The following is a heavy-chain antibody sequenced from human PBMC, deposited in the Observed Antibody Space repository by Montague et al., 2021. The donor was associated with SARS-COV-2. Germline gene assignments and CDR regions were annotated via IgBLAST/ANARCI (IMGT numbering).Heavy chain of an antibody. CDR1: GDSVVGHRRR. CDR3: ARGDGLGPYTGYAFDI. CDR2: PLFESRRFD. D-gene: IGHD3-16*01. Sequence: CAISGDSVVGHRRRWEWNTQELQTPQERVCRPLFESRRFDHYEVSMKGRKSIKADTSKNQFSLQLDSVTPEDTAVYYCARGDGLGPYTGYAFDIWGQGTLVTVSS. J-gene: IGHJ3*02. V-gene: IGHV6-1*01.